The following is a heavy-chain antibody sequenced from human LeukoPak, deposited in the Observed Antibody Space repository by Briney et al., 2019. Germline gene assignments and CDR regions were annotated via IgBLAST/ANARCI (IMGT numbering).Heavy chain of an antibody. D-gene: IGHD2-15*01. CDR2: ISGSGGST. Sequence: GGSLRLSCAASGCTFSSYAMSWVRRAPGKGLEWVSAISGSGGSTYYADSVRGLFTIYRDNSKNTLYLQMNCLRAEDTAIYYWAKEARDYCSGGSCLLDYWGQGTLVTVSS. CDR1: GCTFSSYA. V-gene: IGHV3-23*01. CDR3: AKEARDYCSGGSCLLDY. J-gene: IGHJ4*02.